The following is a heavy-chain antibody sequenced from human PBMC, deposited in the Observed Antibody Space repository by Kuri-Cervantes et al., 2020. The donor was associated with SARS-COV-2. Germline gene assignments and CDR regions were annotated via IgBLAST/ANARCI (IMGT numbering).Heavy chain of an antibody. D-gene: IGHD1-1*01. CDR2: IYYSGST. CDR1: GGSISSSSYY. Sequence: SETLSLTCTVSGGSISSSSYYWGWNRQPPGKGLEWIGSIYYSGSTYYNPSLKSRVTISVDTYKNQFSLKLSPVTAAGTAVYYCARIRHHYWYFDLWGRGTLVTVSS. V-gene: IGHV4-39*01. CDR3: ARIRHHYWYFDL. J-gene: IGHJ2*01.